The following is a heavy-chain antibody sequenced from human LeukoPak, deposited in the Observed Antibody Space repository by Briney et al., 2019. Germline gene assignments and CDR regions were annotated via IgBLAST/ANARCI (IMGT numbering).Heavy chain of an antibody. Sequence: SETLSLTCTVSGGSISSYYWNWIRQPPGKGLEWIGYIYYSGSTNYNPSLKSRVTISVDTSKNQFSLKLSSVTAADTAVYYCARGLWFGDENPPYFDYWGQGTLVTVSS. D-gene: IGHD3-10*01. CDR1: GGSISSYY. CDR3: ARGLWFGDENPPYFDY. CDR2: IYYSGST. J-gene: IGHJ4*02. V-gene: IGHV4-59*12.